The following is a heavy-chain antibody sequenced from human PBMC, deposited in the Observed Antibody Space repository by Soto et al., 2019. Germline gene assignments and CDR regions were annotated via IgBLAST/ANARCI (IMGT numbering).Heavy chain of an antibody. CDR1: GDTFSSYA. V-gene: IGHV1-69*01. CDR2: IIPIFGTA. CDR3: ARDGSGYRSRASPMDV. D-gene: IGHD5-12*01. Sequence: QVQLVQSGAEVKKPGSSVKVSCKASGDTFSSYAISWVRQAPGQGLEWMGGIIPIFGTANYAQKFQGRVTITVDESTSTAYMEVSSLRSEDTAVYYCARDGSGYRSRASPMDVWGQGTTVTVSS. J-gene: IGHJ6*02.